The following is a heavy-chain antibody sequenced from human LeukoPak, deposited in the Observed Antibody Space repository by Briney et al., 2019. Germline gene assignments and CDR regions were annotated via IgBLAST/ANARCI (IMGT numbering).Heavy chain of an antibody. CDR2: IIPIFGTA. J-gene: IGHJ4*02. V-gene: IGHV1-69*05. CDR3: AREVAYYDILTGYHYMGSYIDY. Sequence: ASVKVSCKASGGTFSSYAISWVRQAPGQGLEWMGRIIPIFGTANYAQKFQGRVTITTDESTSTAHMELSSLRSEDTAVYYCAREVAYYDILTGYHYMGSYIDYWGQGTPVTVSS. CDR1: GGTFSSYA. D-gene: IGHD3-9*01.